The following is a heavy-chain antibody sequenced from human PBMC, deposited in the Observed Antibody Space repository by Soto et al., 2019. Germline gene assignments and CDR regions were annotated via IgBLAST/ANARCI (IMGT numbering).Heavy chain of an antibody. Sequence: QVQLVESGGGVVQPGRSLRLSCAASGFTFSSYGMHWVHQAPGKVLEWVAVISYDGSNKYYADSVKGRFTISRDNSKNARDMQRNSLRAEDTAVYYYANNGYSSSWYSFDYWGQATMVTVSS. V-gene: IGHV3-30*18. D-gene: IGHD6-13*01. CDR3: ANNGYSSSWYSFDY. J-gene: IGHJ4*02. CDR2: ISYDGSNK. CDR1: GFTFSSYG.